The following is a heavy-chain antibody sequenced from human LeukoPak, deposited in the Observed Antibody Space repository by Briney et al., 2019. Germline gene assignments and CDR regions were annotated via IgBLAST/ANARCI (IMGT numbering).Heavy chain of an antibody. CDR2: INPNSGGT. CDR3: ARGELLWFGEGAWFDP. CDR1: GYTFTGYY. Sequence: WASVKVSCKASGYTFTGYYMHWVRQAPGQGLEWMVWINPNSGGTNYAQKFQGRVTMTRDTSISTAYMELSRLRSDDTAVYYCARGELLWFGEGAWFDPWGQGTLVTVSS. J-gene: IGHJ5*02. V-gene: IGHV1-2*02. D-gene: IGHD3-10*01.